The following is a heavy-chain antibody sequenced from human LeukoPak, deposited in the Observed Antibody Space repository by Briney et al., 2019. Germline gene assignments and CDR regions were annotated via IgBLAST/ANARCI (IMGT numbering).Heavy chain of an antibody. J-gene: IGHJ4*02. CDR1: GFTFSSYG. Sequence: GGSLRFSCAASGFTFSSYGMHWVRQAPGKGLEWVAVISYDGSNKYYADSVKGRFTISRDNSKNTLYLQMNSLRAEDTAVYYCAKDDRRWYGTLPGSVPAALVDYWGQGTLVTVSS. D-gene: IGHD2-2*01. V-gene: IGHV3-30*18. CDR2: ISYDGSNK. CDR3: AKDDRRWYGTLPGSVPAALVDY.